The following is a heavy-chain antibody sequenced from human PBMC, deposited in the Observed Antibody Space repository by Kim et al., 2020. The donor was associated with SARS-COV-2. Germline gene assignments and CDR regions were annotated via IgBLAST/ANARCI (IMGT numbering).Heavy chain of an antibody. J-gene: IGHJ6*02. V-gene: IGHV1-3*01. CDR3: AREMPIYGSGSYYKFHEDYYGMDV. Sequence: ASVKVSCKASGYTFTSYAMHWVRQAPGQRLEWMGWINAGNGNTKYSQKFQGRVTITRDTSASTAYMEPSSLRSEDTAVYYCAREMPIYGSGSYYKFHEDYYGMDVWGQGTTVTVSS. D-gene: IGHD3-10*01. CDR2: INAGNGNT. CDR1: GYTFTSYA.